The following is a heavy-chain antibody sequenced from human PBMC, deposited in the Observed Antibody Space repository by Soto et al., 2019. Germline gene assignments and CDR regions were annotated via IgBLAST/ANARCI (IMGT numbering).Heavy chain of an antibody. D-gene: IGHD6-6*01. CDR1: GGTFSSYA. CDR3: ARGKRQLGEDYYYYGMDV. CDR2: IIPIFGTA. J-gene: IGHJ6*02. V-gene: IGHV1-69*06. Sequence: SSVKVSCKASGGTFSSYAISWVRQAPGQGLEWMGGIIPIFGTANYAQKFQGRVTITADKSTSTAYMELSSLRSEDTAVYYCARGKRQLGEDYYYYGMDVWGQGTTVTVSS.